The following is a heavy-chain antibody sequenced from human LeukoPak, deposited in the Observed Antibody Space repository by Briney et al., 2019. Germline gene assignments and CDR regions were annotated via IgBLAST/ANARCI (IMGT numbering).Heavy chain of an antibody. D-gene: IGHD5-12*01. J-gene: IGHJ4*02. CDR1: GLTVGFKC. V-gene: IGHV3-66*01. CDR2: TYSGGSS. Sequence: GGSLRLSCAASGLTVGFKCMSWVRQAPGKGLEWVSITYSGGSSYYADSVKGRFTVSRDTSKNTLYLQMNSLRAEDTAVYYCATRPDGNDVPYFDYWGRGTLVTVSS. CDR3: ATRPDGNDVPYFDY.